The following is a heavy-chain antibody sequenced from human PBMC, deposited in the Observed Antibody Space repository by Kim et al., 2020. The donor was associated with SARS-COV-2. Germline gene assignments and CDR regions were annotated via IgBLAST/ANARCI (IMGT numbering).Heavy chain of an antibody. CDR1: GYSFSDYF. CDR2: MRPDSGDT. D-gene: IGHD6-19*01. J-gene: IGHJ1*01. V-gene: IGHV1-2*02. CDR3: ARRTLSGRYGMAGYYQN. Sequence: ASVKVSCRTSGYSFSDYFMHWVRQAPGQGLEWMGWMRPDSGDTNYAQKFQGRVTMTRDTSIGTAYMELNSLMSDDTAVYYCARRTLSGRYGMAGYYQNWGQGTLVTVSS.